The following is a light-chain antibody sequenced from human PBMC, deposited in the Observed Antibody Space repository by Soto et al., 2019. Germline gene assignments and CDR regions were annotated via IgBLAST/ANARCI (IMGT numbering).Light chain of an antibody. CDR3: QQYGISPT. Sequence: EIVLTQSPGTPSLSPGERATLSCRSSHSVSSNYLAWYQQKPGQAPRLLIYDVSSRATGIPDRFSGSGSGTDFTLTISRLEPVDFAVYYCQQYGISPTFGQGTKVDIK. V-gene: IGKV3-20*01. CDR1: HSVSSNY. J-gene: IGKJ1*01. CDR2: DVS.